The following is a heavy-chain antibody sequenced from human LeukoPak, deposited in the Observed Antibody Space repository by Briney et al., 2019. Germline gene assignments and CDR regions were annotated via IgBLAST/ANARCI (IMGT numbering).Heavy chain of an antibody. CDR3: AREGDIVGAD. CDR1: GFTLNSYS. Sequence: GGSLRLSCAASGFTLNSYSMNWVRQAPGKGLEWVSSISSSGSTIYYADSVKGRFAISRDNAKNSLYLQMNSLRAEDTAVYYCAREGDIVGADWGQGTLVTVSS. CDR2: ISSSGSTI. J-gene: IGHJ4*02. V-gene: IGHV3-21*04. D-gene: IGHD1-26*01.